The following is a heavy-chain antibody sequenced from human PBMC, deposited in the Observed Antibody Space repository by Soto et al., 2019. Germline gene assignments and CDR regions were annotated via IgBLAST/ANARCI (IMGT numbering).Heavy chain of an antibody. CDR1: GVTFISYG. D-gene: IGHD3-3*01. CDR3: ERAKRVELRFSAWFSYLDV. Sequence: SWESXRLSCSSSGVTFISYGINWVRHAPGKGLGWVSSISSSSSYIYYADSVKGRFTISRYNAKNSLYLQMNSLRAEDTAVYYCERAKRVELRFSAWFSYLDVWGPGTTVTVSS. CDR2: ISSSSSYI. V-gene: IGHV3-21*01. J-gene: IGHJ6*02.